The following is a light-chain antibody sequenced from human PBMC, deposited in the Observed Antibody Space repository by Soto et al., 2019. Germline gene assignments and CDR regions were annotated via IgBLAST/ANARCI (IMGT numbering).Light chain of an antibody. Sequence: QSVLTQPPSVSGAPGQRVTISCTGTGSNIGAGYDVHWYQQLPGRAPKLLIYGNNNRPSGVPDRFSAYKSGTSASLAITGLQAEDEADYYCQSYDGRLSTSAVFGGGTQLTVL. J-gene: IGLJ3*02. V-gene: IGLV1-40*01. CDR2: GNN. CDR1: GSNIGAGYD. CDR3: QSYDGRLSTSAV.